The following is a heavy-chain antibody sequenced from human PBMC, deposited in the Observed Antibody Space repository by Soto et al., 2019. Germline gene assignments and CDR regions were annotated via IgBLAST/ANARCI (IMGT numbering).Heavy chain of an antibody. CDR1: GFAFSTYW. J-gene: IGHJ6*02. CDR2: IKFDGSST. Sequence: EVQLVGSGGGLVQPGGSLRLSCAASGFAFSTYWMHWVRQAPGKGLLWVSRIKFDGSSTYYADSVKGRFTISRDDAKNTLFLQMNGLRVDDTAVYYCARGAKNIYAMDVWGQGTTVTVSS. V-gene: IGHV3-74*01. CDR3: ARGAKNIYAMDV.